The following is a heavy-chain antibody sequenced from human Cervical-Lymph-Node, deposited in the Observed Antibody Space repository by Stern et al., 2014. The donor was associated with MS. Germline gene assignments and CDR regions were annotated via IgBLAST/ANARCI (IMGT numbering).Heavy chain of an antibody. Sequence: MQLVESGAEVKKPGASVKVSCKASGYPFTKYGISWVRQAPGQGLEWMGWVSPYNGNRDYAQNLQGRVTMTTDTSTNTAYMELRSLRSDDTGAYYCVRDGLLWFGGYYYGMDVWGQGTTVTVSS. J-gene: IGHJ6*02. CDR3: VRDGLLWFGGYYYGMDV. D-gene: IGHD3-10*01. V-gene: IGHV1-18*01. CDR2: VSPYNGNR. CDR1: GYPFTKYG.